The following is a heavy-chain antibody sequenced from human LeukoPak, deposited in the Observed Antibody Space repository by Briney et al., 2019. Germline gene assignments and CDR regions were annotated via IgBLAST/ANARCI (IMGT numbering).Heavy chain of an antibody. V-gene: IGHV4-59*01. CDR1: GGSISSYY. J-gene: IGHJ4*02. CDR2: IYYSGST. CDR3: ARTIRGYYDSSGYFDY. Sequence: SETLSLTCTVSGGSISSYYWSWIRQPAGKGLEWIGYIYYSGSTNYNPSLKSRVTISVDTSKNQFSLKLSSVTAADTAVYYCARTIRGYYDSSGYFDYWGQGTLVTVSS. D-gene: IGHD3-22*01.